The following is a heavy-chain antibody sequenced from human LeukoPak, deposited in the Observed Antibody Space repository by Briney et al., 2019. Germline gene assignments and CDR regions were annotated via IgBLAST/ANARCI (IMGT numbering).Heavy chain of an antibody. Sequence: GGSLRLSCVASGFTFSSYGMHWVRQAPGKGLEWVALIWYDGSNKYSVDSVKGRFAISRDNSKDTLYLQMNSLRAEDTAVYYCAKDALKYCSTTSCYGGFDSWGQGTLVTVSS. CDR1: GFTFSSYG. J-gene: IGHJ4*02. CDR3: AKDALKYCSTTSCYGGFDS. CDR2: IWYDGSNK. V-gene: IGHV3-30*02. D-gene: IGHD2-2*01.